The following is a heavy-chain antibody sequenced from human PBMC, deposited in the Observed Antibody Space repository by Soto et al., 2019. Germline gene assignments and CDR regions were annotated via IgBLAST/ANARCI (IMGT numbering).Heavy chain of an antibody. J-gene: IGHJ4*02. V-gene: IGHV3-48*02. CDR1: GFTFSSYS. CDR3: ARVGGTWVDLWSVYTFDY. Sequence: EVQLVESGGGLVQPGGSLRLSCAASGFTFSSYSMNWVRQAPGKGLEWVSYIRSSSSTIYYADSVKGRFTISRDNAKNSLYLQMNSLSDEDTAVYYCARVGGTWVDLWSVYTFDYWGQGTLVTVSS. D-gene: IGHD3-3*01. CDR2: IRSSSSTI.